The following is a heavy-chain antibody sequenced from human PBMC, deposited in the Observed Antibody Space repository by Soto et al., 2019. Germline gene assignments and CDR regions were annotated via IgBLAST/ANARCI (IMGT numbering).Heavy chain of an antibody. J-gene: IGHJ4*02. CDR1: GFTFSSYW. CDR3: AKGLFSVPAAIDY. V-gene: IGHV3-23*01. Sequence: GGSLRLCCAACGFTFSSYWMSWVRQAPGKGLEWVSAINGSGGSTYYADSVKGRFTISRDNSKNTLYLQMNSLRAEDTAVYYCAKGLFSVPAAIDYWGQGTLVTVSS. D-gene: IGHD2-2*01. CDR2: INGSGGST.